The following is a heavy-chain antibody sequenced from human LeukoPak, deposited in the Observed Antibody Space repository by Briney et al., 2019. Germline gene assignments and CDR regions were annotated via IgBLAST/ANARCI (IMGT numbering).Heavy chain of an antibody. CDR3: ARHLLTMIVVDVFTLNWFDP. CDR1: GYSISSGYY. Sequence: SETLSLTCAVSGYSISSGYYWGWIRQPPGKGLEWIGSIYHSGSTYYNPSLKSRVTISVDTSKNQFSLKLSSVTAADTAVYYCARHLLTMIVVDVFTLNWFDPWGQGTLVTVSS. CDR2: IYHSGST. D-gene: IGHD3-22*01. V-gene: IGHV4-38-2*01. J-gene: IGHJ5*02.